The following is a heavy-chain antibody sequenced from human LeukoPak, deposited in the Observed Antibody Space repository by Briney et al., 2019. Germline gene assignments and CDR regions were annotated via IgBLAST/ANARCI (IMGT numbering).Heavy chain of an antibody. V-gene: IGHV1-46*01. D-gene: IGHD1-26*01. J-gene: IGHJ4*02. CDR1: GDTFTSYY. CDR3: ARDSGTYYFDY. Sequence: ASVKVSCKASGDTFTSYYMHWVRQAPGQGLECMGIINPSGTSTSYAQKFQGRVTMTRDTSTSTVYMELSSLRSEDTAVYYCARDSGTYYFDYWGQGTLVTVSS. CDR2: INPSGTST.